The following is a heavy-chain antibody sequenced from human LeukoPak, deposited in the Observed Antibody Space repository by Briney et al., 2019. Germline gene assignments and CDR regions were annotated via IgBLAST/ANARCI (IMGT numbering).Heavy chain of an antibody. CDR2: IYSGGST. CDR1: GFTVSSNY. J-gene: IGHJ4*02. D-gene: IGHD3-22*01. CDR3: ARDSYDSSGYTDY. V-gene: IGHV3-53*01. Sequence: GGFLRLSCAASGFTVSSNYMSWVRQAPGKGLEWVSVIYSGGSTYYADSVKGRFTISRDNSKNTLYLQMNSLRAEDTAVYYCARDSYDSSGYTDYWSQGTLVTVSS.